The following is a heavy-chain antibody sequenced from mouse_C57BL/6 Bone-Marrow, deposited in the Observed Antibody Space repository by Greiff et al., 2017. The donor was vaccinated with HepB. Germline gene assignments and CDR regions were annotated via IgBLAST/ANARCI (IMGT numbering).Heavy chain of an antibody. CDR1: GFTFSDFH. J-gene: IGHJ1*03. Sequence: EVQVVESGGGLVQSGRSLRLSCATSGFTFSDFHMEWVRQAPGKGLEWIAASRNKANDYTTEYSASGKGRFIVSRDTSQSILYLPMNALRAEDTAIYYCARDARSTMITTSYWYFDVWGTGTTVTVSS. CDR3: ARDARSTMITTSYWYFDV. CDR2: SRNKANDYTT. D-gene: IGHD2-4*01. V-gene: IGHV7-1*01.